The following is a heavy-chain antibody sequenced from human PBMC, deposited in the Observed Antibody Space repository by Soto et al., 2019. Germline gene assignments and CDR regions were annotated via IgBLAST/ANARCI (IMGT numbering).Heavy chain of an antibody. J-gene: IGHJ4*02. V-gene: IGHV3-15*07. CDR1: GFTFSNAW. Sequence: GGSLRLSCAASGFTFSNAWMNWVRQAPGKGLEWVGRIKSKTDGGTTDYAAPVKGRFTISREDSKNTLYLQMNSLKTEDTAVYYCTTDGWSRFLEWLHDYWGQGTLVTVSS. CDR3: TTDGWSRFLEWLHDY. CDR2: IKSKTDGGTT. D-gene: IGHD3-3*01.